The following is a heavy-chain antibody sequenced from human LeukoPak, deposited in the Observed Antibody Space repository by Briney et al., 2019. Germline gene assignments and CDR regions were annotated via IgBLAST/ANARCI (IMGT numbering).Heavy chain of an antibody. D-gene: IGHD2-2*02. CDR3: ARDHICSSTSCYTGVGLDH. V-gene: IGHV3-53*01. CDR2: IYSGRDT. Sequence: GGSLRLSCAASGFTVSTNNMNWVRQAPGKGLEWVSIIYSGRDTYYADSVKGRFTISSDNSKNTLYLQMNDLRAEDTAVYYCARDHICSSTSCYTGVGLDHWGQGTLVTVSS. CDR1: GFTVSTNN. J-gene: IGHJ4*02.